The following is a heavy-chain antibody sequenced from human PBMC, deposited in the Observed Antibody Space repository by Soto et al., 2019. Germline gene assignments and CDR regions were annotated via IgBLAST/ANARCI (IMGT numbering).Heavy chain of an antibody. Sequence: SETLSLTCTVSGASLNSDYWSWIRQSPGKGLEWIGYIYHMGGTDYDPSLKSRVTISIDKSKNQFSLNLRSVTAADTAVYFCARFTYKSGFNRFDPWGQGTQVT. CDR1: GASLNSDY. CDR3: ARFTYKSGFNRFDP. V-gene: IGHV4-59*03. CDR2: IYHMGGT. J-gene: IGHJ5*02. D-gene: IGHD5-12*01.